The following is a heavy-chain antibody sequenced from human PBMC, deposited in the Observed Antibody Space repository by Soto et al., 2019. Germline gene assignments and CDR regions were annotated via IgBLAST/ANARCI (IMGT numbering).Heavy chain of an antibody. Sequence: PGGSLGLSCAASGFTVSSYAMSWVRQAPGKGLEWVSGISGSGASTYYADSVKGRFTISRDNSKNTLYLQLNSLRAEDTAVYYCAQDRGFPWGSLYGMDVWGQGTTVTVSS. CDR2: ISGSGAST. CDR1: GFTVSSYA. CDR3: AQDRGFPWGSLYGMDV. D-gene: IGHD3-16*01. V-gene: IGHV3-23*01. J-gene: IGHJ6*02.